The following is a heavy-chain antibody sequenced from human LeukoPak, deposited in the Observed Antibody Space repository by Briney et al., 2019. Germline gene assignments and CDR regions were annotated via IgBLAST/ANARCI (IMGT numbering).Heavy chain of an antibody. J-gene: IGHJ4*02. CDR1: GFTFSSYA. V-gene: IGHV3-23*01. CDR3: AREGQLWLGFDY. D-gene: IGHD5-18*01. CDR2: ISGSGGST. Sequence: GGSLRLSCAASGFTFSSYAMTWVRQAPGKGLEWVSAISGSGGSTYYADSVKGRFTISRDNSKNTLYLQMNSLRAEDTAVYYCAREGQLWLGFDYWGQGTLVTVSS.